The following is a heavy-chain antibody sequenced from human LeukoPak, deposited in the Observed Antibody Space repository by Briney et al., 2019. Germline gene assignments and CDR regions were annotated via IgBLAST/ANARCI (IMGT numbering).Heavy chain of an antibody. Sequence: GGSLRLSCAASGFTFSSYGMHWVRPAPGKGLEWVAVISYDGSNKYYADSVKGRFTISRDNPKNTLYLQMNSLRAEDTAVYYCAKGGGHYDFWSGYPYGLDAFDIWGQGTMVTVSS. CDR1: GFTFSSYG. CDR2: ISYDGSNK. J-gene: IGHJ3*02. D-gene: IGHD3-3*01. V-gene: IGHV3-30*18. CDR3: AKGGGHYDFWSGYPYGLDAFDI.